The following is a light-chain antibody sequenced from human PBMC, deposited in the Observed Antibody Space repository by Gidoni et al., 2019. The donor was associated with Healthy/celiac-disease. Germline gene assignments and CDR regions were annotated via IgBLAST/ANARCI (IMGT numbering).Light chain of an antibody. CDR2: KDS. J-gene: IGLJ3*02. CDR3: QSADSSGTYPSWV. Sequence: SYELTQPPSVSVSPGQTASITCSGDALPKQYASWYQQKPGQAPVLVIYKDSERPSGIPERFSGSSSGTTVTLTISGVQAEDEADYYCQSADSSGTYPSWVFGGGTKLTVL. V-gene: IGLV3-25*02. CDR1: ALPKQY.